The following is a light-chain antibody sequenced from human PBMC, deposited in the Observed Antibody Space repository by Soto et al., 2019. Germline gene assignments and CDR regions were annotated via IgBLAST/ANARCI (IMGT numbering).Light chain of an antibody. CDR3: SSYAGXNNFV. CDR1: SSDVGGYNY. Sequence: QSALTQPPSASGSPGQSVTISCTGTSSDVGGYNYVSWYQQHPGKAPKLMIYEVTKRPSGVPDRFSGSKSGNTASLTVSGLQAEDEADNYCSSYAGXNNFVFGTGTKVTVL. V-gene: IGLV2-8*01. J-gene: IGLJ1*01. CDR2: EVT.